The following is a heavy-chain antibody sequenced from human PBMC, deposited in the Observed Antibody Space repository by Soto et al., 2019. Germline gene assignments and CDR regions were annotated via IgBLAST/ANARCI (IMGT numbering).Heavy chain of an antibody. D-gene: IGHD5-12*01. CDR3: ARDWDGYTLNWYFDL. V-gene: IGHV3-30-3*01. CDR2: ISYDGSNK. CDR1: GFTFSSYA. J-gene: IGHJ2*01. Sequence: QVQLVESGGGVVQPGRSLRLSCAASGFTFSSYAMHWVRQAPGKGLEWVAVISYDGSNKYYADSVKGRFTISRDNSKNTLYLQVNSLRAEDTAVYYCARDWDGYTLNWYFDLWGRGTLVTVSS.